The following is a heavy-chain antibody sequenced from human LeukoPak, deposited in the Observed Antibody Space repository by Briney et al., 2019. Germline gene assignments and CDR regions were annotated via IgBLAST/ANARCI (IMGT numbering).Heavy chain of an antibody. V-gene: IGHV3-64D*06. CDR3: VKGGSGSYYDY. D-gene: IGHD3-10*01. J-gene: IGHJ4*02. CDR1: GFTFSSYA. Sequence: GGSLRLSCSASGFTFSSYAMHRVRQAPGKGLEYVSAISSNGGSTYYADSVKGRFTISRDNSKNTLYLQMSSLRAEDTAVYYCVKGGSGSYYDYWGQGTLVTVSS. CDR2: ISSNGGST.